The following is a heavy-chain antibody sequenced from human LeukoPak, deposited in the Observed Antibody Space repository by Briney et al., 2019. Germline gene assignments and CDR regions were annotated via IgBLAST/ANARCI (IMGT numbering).Heavy chain of an antibody. V-gene: IGHV1-46*01. CDR1: GYTFTSYY. J-gene: IGHJ3*02. CDR3: AREDWNHCSGQTCHGALDI. D-gene: IGHD2-15*01. Sequence: GASVKVSCKVSGYTFTSYYMHWVRQAPGQGLEWMGIINPSGGSTSYAQKFQGRVTMTRDMSTSTVYMELSSLRSEDTAVYYCAREDWNHCSGQTCHGALDIWGQGTMVTVSP. CDR2: INPSGGST.